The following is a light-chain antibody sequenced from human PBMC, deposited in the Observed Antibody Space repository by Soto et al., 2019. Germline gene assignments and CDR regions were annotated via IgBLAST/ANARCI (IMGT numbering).Light chain of an antibody. CDR2: EAS. J-gene: IGKJ4*01. V-gene: IGKV1-39*01. Sequence: DIQMTQSPSSLSASVGDRVIITCRASQTIATYLNWYQHRPGKAPKLLIYEASSLQSGVPSTFGGSGSGTDFTLTISSLQPEDFATYYCQQSYSSPRTFGGGTKVEIK. CDR1: QTIATY. CDR3: QQSYSSPRT.